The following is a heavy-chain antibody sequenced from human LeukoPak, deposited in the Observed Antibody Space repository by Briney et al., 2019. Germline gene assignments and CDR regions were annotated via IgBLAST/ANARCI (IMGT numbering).Heavy chain of an antibody. V-gene: IGHV1-2*02. CDR1: GYTFTVFY. CDR3: ARQVDTAMALPDY. D-gene: IGHD5-18*01. Sequence: ASVKVSCKASGYTFTVFYMHWVRQAPGQGLEWMGWINPNSGGTNYAQKFQGRVTMTRDTSISTVYMELSRLRSDDTAVYYCARQVDTAMALPDYWGQGTLVTVSS. J-gene: IGHJ4*02. CDR2: INPNSGGT.